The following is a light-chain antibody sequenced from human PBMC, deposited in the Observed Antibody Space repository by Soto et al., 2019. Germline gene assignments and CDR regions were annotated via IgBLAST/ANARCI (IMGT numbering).Light chain of an antibody. CDR2: AAS. CDR3: KQYNDYWT. Sequence: EIVLTQSPGTLSLSPGERATLSCRASQSVSSSYLAWYQQKPGQAPRLLIYAASSRATGIQDRFSGSGSGTEFTLTISSLQPDDFATYYCKQYNDYWTCGQGTKVDIK. CDR1: QSVSSSY. V-gene: IGKV3-20*01. J-gene: IGKJ1*01.